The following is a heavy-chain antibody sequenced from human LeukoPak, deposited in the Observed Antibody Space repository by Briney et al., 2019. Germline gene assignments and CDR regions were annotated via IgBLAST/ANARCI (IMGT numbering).Heavy chain of an antibody. V-gene: IGHV4-39*01. CDR2: IYYSGST. Sequence: PSETLSLTCTVSGGSISSSSYYWGWIRQPPGKGPEWIGSIYYSGSTYYNPSLKSRVTISVDTSKNQFSLKLSSVTAADTAVYYCARGGRRLRYFDWLSTLAFDIWGQGTMVTVSS. J-gene: IGHJ3*02. CDR1: GGSISSSSYY. CDR3: ARGGRRLRYFDWLSTLAFDI. D-gene: IGHD3-9*01.